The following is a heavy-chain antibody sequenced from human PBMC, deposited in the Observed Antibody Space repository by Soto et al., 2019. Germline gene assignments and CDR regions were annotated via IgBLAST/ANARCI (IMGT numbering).Heavy chain of an antibody. D-gene: IGHD3-10*01. CDR1: GGSIISYY. J-gene: IGHJ3*02. CDR2: IYYSGST. V-gene: IGHV4-59*01. CDR3: ARGGGLLLWFGELFPGGAFDI. Sequence: SEILSLTCTVSGGSIISYYWSWIRQPPGKGLEWIGYIYYSGSTNYNPSLKSRVTISVDTSKNQFSLKLSSVTAADTAVYYCARGGGLLLWFGELFPGGAFDIWGQGTMVTVSS.